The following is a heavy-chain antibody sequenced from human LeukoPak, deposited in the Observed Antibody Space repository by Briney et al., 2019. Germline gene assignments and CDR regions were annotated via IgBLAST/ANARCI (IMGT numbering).Heavy chain of an antibody. V-gene: IGHV3-11*01. CDR1: GFTFSDYY. Sequence: PGGSLRLSCAASGFTFSDYYMSWIRQAPGKGLEWVSYISSSGGTIYYADSVKGRFTISRDNAKNSLYLQMNSLRAEDTAVYYCTTETRITIFGVVHAFDIWGQGTMVTVSS. D-gene: IGHD3-3*01. J-gene: IGHJ3*02. CDR2: ISSSGGTI. CDR3: TTETRITIFGVVHAFDI.